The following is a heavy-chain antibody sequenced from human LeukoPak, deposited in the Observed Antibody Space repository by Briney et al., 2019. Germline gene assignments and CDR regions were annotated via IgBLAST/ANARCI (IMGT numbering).Heavy chain of an antibody. CDR1: GGTFSSYA. V-gene: IGHV1-69*04. Sequence: ASVKVSCKASGGTFSSYAFSWVRQAPGQGLEWMGRIILIHGISNYAQKFQGRVTITADKSTSTAYMELNSLRSEDTAVYYCARGAGGDFFDYWGQGTLVTVSS. CDR3: ARGAGGDFFDY. D-gene: IGHD2-21*01. CDR2: IILIHGIS. J-gene: IGHJ4*02.